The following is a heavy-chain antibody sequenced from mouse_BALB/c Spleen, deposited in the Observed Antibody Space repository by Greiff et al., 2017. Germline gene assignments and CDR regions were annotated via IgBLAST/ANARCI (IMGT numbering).Heavy chain of an antibody. CDR3: AYGSSYYYAMDY. Sequence: VQLQQSGAELAKPGASVKMSCKASGYTFTSYWMHWVKQRPGQGLEWIGYINPSTGYTEYNQKFKDKATLTADKSSSTAYMQLSSLTSEDSAVYYCAYGSSYYYAMDYWGQGTSVTVSS. CDR2: INPSTGYT. V-gene: IGHV1-7*01. D-gene: IGHD1-1*01. CDR1: GYTFTSYW. J-gene: IGHJ4*01.